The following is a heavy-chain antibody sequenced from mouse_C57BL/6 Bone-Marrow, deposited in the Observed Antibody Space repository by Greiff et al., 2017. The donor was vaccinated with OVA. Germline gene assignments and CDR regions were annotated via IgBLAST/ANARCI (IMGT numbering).Heavy chain of an antibody. CDR3: VRPSTMVTTGFAY. V-gene: IGHV10-1*01. J-gene: IGHJ3*01. CDR2: IRSKSNNYAT. D-gene: IGHD2-2*01. Sequence: VQLKESGGGLVQPKGSLKLSCAASGFSFNTYAMNWVRQAPGKGLEWVARIRSKSNNYATYYADSVKDRFTISRDDSESMLYLQMNNLKTEDTAMYYCVRPSTMVTTGFAYWGQGTLVTVSA. CDR1: GFSFNTYA.